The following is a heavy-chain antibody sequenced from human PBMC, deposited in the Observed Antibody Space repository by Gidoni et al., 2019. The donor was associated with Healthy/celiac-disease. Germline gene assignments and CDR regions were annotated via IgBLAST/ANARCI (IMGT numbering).Heavy chain of an antibody. D-gene: IGHD6-13*01. V-gene: IGHV3-48*03. J-gene: IGHJ2*01. CDR1: GFAFRSYD. CDR2: MSSSGSTI. Sequence: EVQLVESGGGLVQPGGSLRLSCAASGFAFRSYDMNWVRPAPGKGLEWVSYMSSSGSTIYEADTVKGGFTICRDNAKNSLYLKKNSRRAEDTAVYYGARVLRSTAALDVDLWGRGTLVTVSS. CDR3: ARVLRSTAALDVDL.